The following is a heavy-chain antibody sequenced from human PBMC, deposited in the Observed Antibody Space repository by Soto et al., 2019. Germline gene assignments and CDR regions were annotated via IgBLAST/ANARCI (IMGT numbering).Heavy chain of an antibody. V-gene: IGHV3-30*18. D-gene: IGHD6-19*01. CDR2: ISYDGSNK. CDR1: GFTFSSYG. J-gene: IGHJ4*02. Sequence: QVQLVESGGGVVQPGRSLRLSCAASGFTFSSYGMHWVRQAPGKGLEWVAVISYDGSNKYYADSVKGRFTISRDNSKNTLYLQMSSLRAEDTAVYYCAKDLGFSSGWADYWGQGTLVTVSS. CDR3: AKDLGFSSGWADY.